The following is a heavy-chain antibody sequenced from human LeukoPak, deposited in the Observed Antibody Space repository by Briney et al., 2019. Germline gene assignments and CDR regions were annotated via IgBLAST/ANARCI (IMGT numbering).Heavy chain of an antibody. D-gene: IGHD6-19*01. V-gene: IGHV4-34*01. Sequence: PSETLSLTCAVYGGSFSGYYWSWIRQPPGKGLEWIGEINHSGSTNYNPSLKSRVTISVDTSKNQFSLKLSSVTAADTAVYYCGRVGLAVAADYWGQGTLVTVSS. CDR1: GGSFSGYY. CDR3: GRVGLAVAADY. J-gene: IGHJ4*02. CDR2: INHSGST.